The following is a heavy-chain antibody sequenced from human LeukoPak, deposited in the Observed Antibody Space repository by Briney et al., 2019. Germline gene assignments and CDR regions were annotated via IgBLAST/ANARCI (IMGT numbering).Heavy chain of an antibody. CDR3: ARDRSSSWTRDWFHP. Sequence: SETLSLTCTVSGGSIRGFYWSWIRQPARKGLEWIGRIYNSASTNYNPSLKSRVTMSVDTSKNQFSLKLISVTAADTAVYYCARDRSSSWTRDWFHPWGQGTLVTVSS. V-gene: IGHV4-4*07. D-gene: IGHD6-13*01. J-gene: IGHJ5*02. CDR1: GGSIRGFY. CDR2: IYNSAST.